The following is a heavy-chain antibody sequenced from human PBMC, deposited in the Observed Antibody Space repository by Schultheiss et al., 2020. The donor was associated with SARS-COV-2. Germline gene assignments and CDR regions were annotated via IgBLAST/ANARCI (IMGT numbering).Heavy chain of an antibody. J-gene: IGHJ4*02. D-gene: IGHD7-27*01. Sequence: GESLKISCAASGFTFSSYAMHWVRQAPGKGLEWVAVISYDGSNKYYADSVKGRFTISRDNAKSSLYLQMTGLRVEDTAIYYCARDSTLISGWGQGTLVTVSS. CDR1: GFTFSSYA. CDR3: ARDSTLISG. CDR2: ISYDGSNK. V-gene: IGHV3-30-3*01.